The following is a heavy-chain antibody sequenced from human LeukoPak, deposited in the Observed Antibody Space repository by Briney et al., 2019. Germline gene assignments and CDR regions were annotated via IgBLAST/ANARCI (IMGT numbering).Heavy chain of an antibody. CDR2: IKQDGREK. CDR3: ARGGSPPEALGDAFDI. Sequence: GGSLRLSCAASGFTFSNYWMSWVRQAPGKGLEWVANIKQDGREKYYVDSGKGRFTISRDNAKNSLYLQMNSLRVEDTAVYYCARGGSPPEALGDAFDIWGQGTMVTVSS. D-gene: IGHD1-26*01. V-gene: IGHV3-7*02. J-gene: IGHJ3*02. CDR1: GFTFSNYW.